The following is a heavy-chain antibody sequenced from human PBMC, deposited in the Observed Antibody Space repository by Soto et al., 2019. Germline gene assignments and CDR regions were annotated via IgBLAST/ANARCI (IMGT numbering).Heavy chain of an antibody. CDR1: GGSISSSSYY. Sequence: QLQLQESGPGLVKPSETLSLTYTVSGGSISSSSYYWGWIRQPPGKGLEWIGSIYYSGSTYYNPSLKGRVTISVDTSKNQFSLKLSSVTAADTAVYYCARRGITMVRGVLNWFDPWGQGTLVTVSS. CDR2: IYYSGST. CDR3: ARRGITMVRGVLNWFDP. D-gene: IGHD3-10*01. J-gene: IGHJ5*02. V-gene: IGHV4-39*01.